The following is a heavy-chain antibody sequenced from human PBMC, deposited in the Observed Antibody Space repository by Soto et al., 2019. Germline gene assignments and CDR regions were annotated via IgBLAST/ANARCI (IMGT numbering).Heavy chain of an antibody. Sequence: PSDTLSLTCTFSGFPISGIIYFWYCFRQSPEKGLEWVGSIYYTGSTFYNPSLKSRVTLSVDTSTNHFSLKVISVTAAEPAVYFCARHQRITGRGVGLDHWGRGTMV. J-gene: IGHJ4*02. CDR3: ARHQRITGRGVGLDH. D-gene: IGHD6-6*01. V-gene: IGHV4-39*01. CDR1: GFPISGIIYF. CDR2: IYYTGST.